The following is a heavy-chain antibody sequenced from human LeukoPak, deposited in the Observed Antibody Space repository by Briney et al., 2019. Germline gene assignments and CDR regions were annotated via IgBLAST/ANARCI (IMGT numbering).Heavy chain of an antibody. CDR3: ARGGRGYDWLSDY. V-gene: IGHV3-30*02. D-gene: IGHD5-12*01. CDR1: GFTFSNYG. J-gene: IGHJ4*02. CDR2: IQYDGSNK. Sequence: PGGSLRLSCAASGFTFSNYGMHWVRQAPGKGLEWVTFIQYDGSNKYYADSVKGRFTVSRDNSKNTLYLQMNSLRAEDTAVYYCARGGRGYDWLSDYWGQGTLVTVSS.